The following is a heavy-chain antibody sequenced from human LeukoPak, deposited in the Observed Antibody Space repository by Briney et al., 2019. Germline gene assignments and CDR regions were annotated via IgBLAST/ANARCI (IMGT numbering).Heavy chain of an antibody. J-gene: IGHJ1*01. V-gene: IGHV4-31*11. Sequence: SETLSLTCAVSGGSISSGGYSWSWIRQPPGKGLEWIGYIYYSGSTYYNPSLKSRVFIAVDTFENQFSLKLRSVTAADTAVYYCARGGSNSYFQHWGQGTLVTVSS. CDR1: GGSISSGGYS. CDR2: IYYSGST. CDR3: ARGGSNSYFQH. D-gene: IGHD1-26*01.